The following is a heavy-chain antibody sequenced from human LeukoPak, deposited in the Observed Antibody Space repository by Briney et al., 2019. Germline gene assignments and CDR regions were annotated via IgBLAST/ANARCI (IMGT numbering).Heavy chain of an antibody. CDR2: IYPGDSDT. CDR3: ARGRTTVVSRDFDY. Sequence: GESLKISCKGSGYSFTSYWIGWGRQMPGKGRGWRGIIYPGDSDTTYSPSFQGQVTFSADKSISTAYLQWGSLKASDTAIYYCARGRTTVVSRDFDYWGQGTLVTVSS. J-gene: IGHJ4*02. V-gene: IGHV5-51*01. D-gene: IGHD4-23*01. CDR1: GYSFTSYW.